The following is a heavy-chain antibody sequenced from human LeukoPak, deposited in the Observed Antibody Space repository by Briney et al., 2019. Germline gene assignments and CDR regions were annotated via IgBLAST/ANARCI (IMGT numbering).Heavy chain of an antibody. J-gene: IGHJ4*02. V-gene: IGHV3-30*18. D-gene: IGHD5-12*01. CDR1: GFTFSTSA. CDR2: ISYGGCYK. CDR3: AKVFVGWLLDY. Sequence: PGGSLRLSCAALGFTFSTSAMHWVRKAPGKGLGGVAVISYGGCYKYYAVSVKGRLTITRDNYKNTLYLQMNSLRADHTAMYYCAKVFVGWLLDYWGQGTLVTVSS.